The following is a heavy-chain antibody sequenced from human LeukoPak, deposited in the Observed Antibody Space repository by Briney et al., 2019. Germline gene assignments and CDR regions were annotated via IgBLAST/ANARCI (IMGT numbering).Heavy chain of an antibody. CDR3: ARVPVTFNWNDGLWSFDY. D-gene: IGHD1-1*01. CDR2: INPNSGGT. CDR1: GYTFTGCY. J-gene: IGHJ4*02. V-gene: IGHV1-2*06. Sequence: ASVKVSCKASGYTFTGCYMHWVRQAPGQGLEWMGRINPNSGGTNYAQKFQGRVTMTRDTSISTAYMELSRLRSDDTAVYDCARVPVTFNWNDGLWSFDYWGQGTLVTVSS.